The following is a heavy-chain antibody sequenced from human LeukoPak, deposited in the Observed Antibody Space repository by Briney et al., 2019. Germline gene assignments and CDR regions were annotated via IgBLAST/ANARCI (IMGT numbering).Heavy chain of an antibody. CDR2: IYYSGST. V-gene: IGHV4-39*01. Sequence: SETLSLTCPVSGASISSSSYYWGWIRQPPGKGLEGIANIYYSGSTSYNPSLKSRVTISLHTSKNQFSLKLSSVTAADTAVYYCARPSGWPPEGAFDIWGHGTMVTVSS. J-gene: IGHJ3*02. CDR1: GASISSSSYY. CDR3: ARPSGWPPEGAFDI. D-gene: IGHD6-19*01.